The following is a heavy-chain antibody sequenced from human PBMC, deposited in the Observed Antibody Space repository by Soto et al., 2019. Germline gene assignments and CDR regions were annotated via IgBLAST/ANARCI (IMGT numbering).Heavy chain of an antibody. J-gene: IGHJ3*02. Sequence: SVKVSCKASGGTFSSYAISWVRQAPGHGLEWMGGIIPIFGTENYAQKFQGRVTITADKSTSAAYVERSSLRSEDTAVYYCARDLPRRDIVVVTARWAFGIWGQGTMVTVSS. CDR2: IIPIFGTE. V-gene: IGHV1-69*06. CDR3: ARDLPRRDIVVVTARWAFGI. CDR1: GGTFSSYA. D-gene: IGHD2-21*02.